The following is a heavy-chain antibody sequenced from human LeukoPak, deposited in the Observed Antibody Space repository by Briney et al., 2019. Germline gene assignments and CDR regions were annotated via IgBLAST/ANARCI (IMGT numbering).Heavy chain of an antibody. CDR2: INWSGGRT. J-gene: IGHJ3*01. CDR1: GFTFDDYG. CDR3: VRDFDF. Sequence: PGGSLRLSCAASGFTFDDYGMSWVRQAPGKGLEWVSGINWSGGRTSYGDSVKGRFTISRDNAKNSLYLQMSSLRAEDTAVYYCVRDFDFWRQGTMVTVSS. V-gene: IGHV3-20*04.